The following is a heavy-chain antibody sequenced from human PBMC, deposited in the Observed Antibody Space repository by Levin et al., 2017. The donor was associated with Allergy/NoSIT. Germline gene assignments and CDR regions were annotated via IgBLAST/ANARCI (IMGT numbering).Heavy chain of an antibody. CDR1: GGSFSGYY. J-gene: IGHJ4*02. V-gene: IGHV4-34*01. CDR2: INHSGST. Sequence: SETLSLTCAVYGGSFSGYYWSWIRQPPGKGLEWIGEINHSGSTNYNPSLKSRVTISVDTSKNQFSLKLSSVTAADTAVYYCARGPLPDYWGQGTLVTVSS. CDR3: ARGPLPDY.